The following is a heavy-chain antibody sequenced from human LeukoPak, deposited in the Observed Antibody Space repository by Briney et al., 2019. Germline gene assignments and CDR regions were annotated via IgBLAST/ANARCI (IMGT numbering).Heavy chain of an antibody. D-gene: IGHD3-22*01. J-gene: IGHJ4*02. Sequence: SETLSLTCTVSGGSISNYYWTWIRQPPGKGLEWIGYIYYSGSTNYNPSLKSRVTISIDTSKNQFSLKLTSVTAADTAVYYCARVSLFWYDSSGYRFDYWGQGTLVTVSS. CDR2: IYYSGST. CDR3: ARVSLFWYDSSGYRFDY. CDR1: GGSISNYY. V-gene: IGHV4-59*08.